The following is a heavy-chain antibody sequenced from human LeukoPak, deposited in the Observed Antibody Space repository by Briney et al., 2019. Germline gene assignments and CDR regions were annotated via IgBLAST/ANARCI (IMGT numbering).Heavy chain of an antibody. CDR3: ARGREWELPTHDAFDI. J-gene: IGHJ3*02. D-gene: IGHD1-26*01. CDR1: GFTFSSYW. CDR2: ISGSGRST. V-gene: IGHV3-23*01. Sequence: GGSLRLSCAASGFTFSSYWMSWVRQAPGKGLEWVSGISGSGRSTYYADSVKGRFTVSRDNSKDTLYLQMNSLRAEDTAVYYCARGREWELPTHDAFDIWGQGTMVTVSS.